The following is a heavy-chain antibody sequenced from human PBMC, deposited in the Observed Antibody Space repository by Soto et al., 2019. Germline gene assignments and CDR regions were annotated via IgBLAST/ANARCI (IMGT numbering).Heavy chain of an antibody. CDR3: SWSGFSGWFDP. CDR2: IIPMFGTA. V-gene: IGHV1-69*13. Sequence: SVKVSCKASGGTFSSYAINWVRQAPGQGLEWMGGIIPMFGTANYAQKFQGRVTITADESTSSAYMELSSLRSEDTAVYFCSWSGFSGWFDPWGQGTLVTVSS. J-gene: IGHJ5*02. D-gene: IGHD3-3*01. CDR1: GGTFSSYA.